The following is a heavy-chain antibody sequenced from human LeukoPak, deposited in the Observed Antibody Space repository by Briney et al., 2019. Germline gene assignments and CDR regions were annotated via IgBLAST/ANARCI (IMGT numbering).Heavy chain of an antibody. CDR2: INPNSGDS. CDR1: EYTFTTYY. D-gene: IGHD6-6*01. V-gene: IGHV1-2*02. Sequence: ASVKVSCKASEYTFTTYYFHWVRPAPGQGLDCMGWINPNSGDSKCTEKFQDRVTMTRDTSISTVYMELSRLRYDDTAVYYCARGRGTSSFDYWGQGTLVTVSS. CDR3: ARGRGTSSFDY. J-gene: IGHJ4*02.